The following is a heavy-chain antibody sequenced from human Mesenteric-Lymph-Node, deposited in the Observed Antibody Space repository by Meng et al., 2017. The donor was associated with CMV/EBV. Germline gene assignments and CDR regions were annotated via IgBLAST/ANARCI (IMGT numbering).Heavy chain of an antibody. D-gene: IGHD6-19*01. J-gene: IGHJ4*02. CDR2: IKGDGSDT. Sequence: SCEASGVTLSSYWMHWVRQAPGKGLVWVSRIKGDGSDTTYADSVKGRFTISRDNAKNTLYLQMNSLRAEDTAVYYCTRDWQWLAFDYWGQGTLVTVSS. CDR3: TRDWQWLAFDY. CDR1: GVTLSSYW. V-gene: IGHV3-74*03.